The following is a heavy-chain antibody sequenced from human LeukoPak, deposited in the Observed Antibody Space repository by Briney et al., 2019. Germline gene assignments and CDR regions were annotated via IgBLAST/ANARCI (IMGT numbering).Heavy chain of an antibody. D-gene: IGHD1-26*01. Sequence: SETLSLTCTVSGGSMDNYYWSWIRKPPGKGLEWIGYVYTSGSTLYNPSLNSRVTISIDTSRNHFSLRLTSVTAADTAVFYCARTTTGGYYYYYYMDVWGKGATVTVSS. CDR1: GGSMDNYY. CDR3: ARTTTGGYYYYYYMDV. CDR2: VYTSGST. J-gene: IGHJ6*03. V-gene: IGHV4-4*09.